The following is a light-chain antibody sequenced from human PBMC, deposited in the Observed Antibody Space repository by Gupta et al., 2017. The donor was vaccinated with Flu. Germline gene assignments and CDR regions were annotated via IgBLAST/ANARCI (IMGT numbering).Light chain of an antibody. CDR2: MGF. J-gene: IGKJ2*03. Sequence: EIVLTQSPLSLPVTPGEPASMSCRSSQSLLYSNGLTYLDWYLQKPGQSPQLLIYMGFNRASGVPDRFSGSGSGTDFTLKISRVEAEDVGVYYCMQTVEIPHSFGQGTTLEIK. CDR3: MQTVEIPHS. CDR1: QSLLYSNGLTY. V-gene: IGKV2-28*01.